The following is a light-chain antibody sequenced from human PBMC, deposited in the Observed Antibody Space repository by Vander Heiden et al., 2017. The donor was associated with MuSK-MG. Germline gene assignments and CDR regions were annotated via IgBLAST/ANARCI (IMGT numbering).Light chain of an antibody. J-gene: IGKJ3*01. Sequence: DIVMTQSPLSLPVTPGEPASISCRSSPSLLHSNGYNYVDWYLQKPGQSPQLLIYLGSNRASGVPDRFSGSGSGTDFTLKISRVEDEDGWVDYCMHAFGHGTKVDIK. V-gene: IGKV2-28*01. CDR3: MHA. CDR2: LGS. CDR1: PSLLHSNGYNY.